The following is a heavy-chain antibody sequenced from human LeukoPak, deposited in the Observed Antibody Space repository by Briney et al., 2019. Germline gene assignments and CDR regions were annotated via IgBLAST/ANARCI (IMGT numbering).Heavy chain of an antibody. CDR2: ISGSGGST. CDR1: GFTFSSYA. J-gene: IGHJ4*02. V-gene: IGHV3-23*01. Sequence: GGSLRLSCAASGFTFSSYAMSWVRQAPGKGLEWVSAISGSGGSTYYADSVKGRFTISRDNSKNTLYLQMNSLRAEDTPVYYCAKDVRRGSWYYFDYWGQGTLVTVSS. CDR3: AKDVRRGSWYYFDY. D-gene: IGHD6-13*01.